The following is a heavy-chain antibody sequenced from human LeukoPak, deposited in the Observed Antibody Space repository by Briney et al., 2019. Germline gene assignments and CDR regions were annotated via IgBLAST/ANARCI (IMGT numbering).Heavy chain of an antibody. CDR3: AKARKRRDTAMVTDY. J-gene: IGHJ4*02. CDR2: ISGSGGST. Sequence: PGGSLRLSCAASGFTFSSYAMSWARQAPGKGLEWVSAISGSGGSTYYADSVKGRFTISRDNSKNTLYLQMNSLRAEDTAVYYCAKARKRRDTAMVTDYWGQGTLVTVSS. V-gene: IGHV3-23*01. D-gene: IGHD5-18*01. CDR1: GFTFSSYA.